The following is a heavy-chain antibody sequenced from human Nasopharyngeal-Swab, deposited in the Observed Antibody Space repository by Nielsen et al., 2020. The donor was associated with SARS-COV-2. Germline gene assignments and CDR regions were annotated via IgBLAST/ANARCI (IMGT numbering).Heavy chain of an antibody. V-gene: IGHV1-69*13. CDR3: ARGNIAARRKGFDY. Sequence: SVKVSCKASGGTFSSYAISWVRQAPGQGLEWMGGIIPIFGTANYAQKFQGGVTITADESTSTAYMELSSLRSEDTAVYYCARGNIAARRKGFDYCGQGTLVTVSS. J-gene: IGHJ4*02. CDR2: IIPIFGTA. CDR1: GGTFSSYA. D-gene: IGHD6-6*01.